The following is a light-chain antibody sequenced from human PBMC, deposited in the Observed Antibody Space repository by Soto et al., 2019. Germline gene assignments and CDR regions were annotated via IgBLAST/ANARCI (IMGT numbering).Light chain of an antibody. CDR3: AAWDNSLSGRV. CDR2: DDN. CDR1: SSNIGVNY. J-gene: IGLJ3*02. Sequence: QSVLTQPPSASGTPGQRVTISCSGSSSNIGVNYVYWYQQLPGTAPKLLVFDDNQRPSGVPGRFSDSKSGTSASLAISGLRSDDEADYYCAAWDNSLSGRVFGGGTKLTVL. V-gene: IGLV1-47*02.